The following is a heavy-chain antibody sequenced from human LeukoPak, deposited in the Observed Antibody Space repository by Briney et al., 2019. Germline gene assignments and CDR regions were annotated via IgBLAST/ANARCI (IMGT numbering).Heavy chain of an antibody. J-gene: IGHJ4*02. D-gene: IGHD5-12*01. CDR2: IKQDGSEN. V-gene: IGHV3-7*04. CDR1: GFTFSSYW. CDR3: ARDSVRGGYDSPFDN. Sequence: GGSLRLSCAASGFTFSSYWMNWVRQAPGKGLEWVANIKQDGSENYYVDSVKGRFTISRDNAKNSLYLQMNSLRAEDTAVYYCARDSVRGGYDSPFDNWGQGTLVTVSS.